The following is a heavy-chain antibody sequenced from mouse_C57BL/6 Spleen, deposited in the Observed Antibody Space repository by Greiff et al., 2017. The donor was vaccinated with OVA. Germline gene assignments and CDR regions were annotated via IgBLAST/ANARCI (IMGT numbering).Heavy chain of an antibody. Sequence: EVKVVESGGGLVKPGGSLKLSCAASGFTFSDSGMHWVRQAPEKGLEWVAYISRGSSTISYADTLKGRFTISRDEARNTLFLQMTSLRSEDTAMYYCARNLLSSWFAYWGQGTLVTVAA. J-gene: IGHJ3*01. V-gene: IGHV5-17*01. D-gene: IGHD2-1*01. CDR2: ISRGSSTI. CDR1: GFTFSDSG. CDR3: ARNLLSSWFAY.